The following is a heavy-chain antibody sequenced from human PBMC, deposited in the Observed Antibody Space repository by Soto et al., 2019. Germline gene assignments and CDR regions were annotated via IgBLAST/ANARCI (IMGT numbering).Heavy chain of an antibody. V-gene: IGHV3-53*01. D-gene: IGHD3-10*01. CDR3: APRPGGGGY. CDR1: GFTVSNNY. Sequence: EVQLVESGGGLIQPGGSLRLSCAVSGFTVSNNYMSWVRQAPGKGLEGVSVIYSGGYTAYGDSVKGRFTISRDNSKNTLFLQRKGRGAAAAAVYYGAPRPGGGGYWGQGTLVTVSS. J-gene: IGHJ4*02. CDR2: IYSGGYT.